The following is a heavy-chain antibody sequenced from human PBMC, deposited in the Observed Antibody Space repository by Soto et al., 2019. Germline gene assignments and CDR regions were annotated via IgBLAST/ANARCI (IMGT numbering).Heavy chain of an antibody. V-gene: IGHV3-53*02. CDR3: ARDSSGYYFDY. D-gene: IGHD3-22*01. CDR2: IYSGGST. CDR1: GFTVSSNY. Sequence: EVQLVETGGGLIQPGGSLRLSCAASGFTVSSNYMSWVRQAPGKGLEWVSVIYSGGSTYYADSVKGRFTISRDNSKNTLYLQMNSLRAEDTAVYYCARDSSGYYFDYWGQGTLVTVSS. J-gene: IGHJ4*02.